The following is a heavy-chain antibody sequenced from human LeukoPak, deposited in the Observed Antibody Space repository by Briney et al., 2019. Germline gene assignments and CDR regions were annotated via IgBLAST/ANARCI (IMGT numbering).Heavy chain of an antibody. D-gene: IGHD3-3*01. V-gene: IGHV3-23*01. Sequence: PGGSLRLSCAASGFTFSSFAMSWVHQAPGKRLEWVSAISDSGGSTYYADSVKGRFTISRDNSKNTLYLQMNSLRADDTAVYYCAKLSGYYRESAFDIWGQGTMVTVSS. CDR1: GFTFSSFA. CDR3: AKLSGYYRESAFDI. CDR2: ISDSGGST. J-gene: IGHJ3*02.